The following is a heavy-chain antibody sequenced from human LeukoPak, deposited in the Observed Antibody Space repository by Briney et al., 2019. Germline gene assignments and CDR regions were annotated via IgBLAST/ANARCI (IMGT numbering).Heavy chain of an antibody. CDR2: FDPEDGEP. V-gene: IGHV1-24*01. D-gene: IGHD6-19*01. Sequence: ASVKVSCKVSGSTLTELSMHWVRQAPGEGLEWMGGFDPEDGEPIYAQKFQGRVTITADKSTSTAYMELSSLRSEDTAVYYCARDRSRIAVAGTGYFQHWGQGTLVTVSS. CDR1: GSTLTELS. J-gene: IGHJ1*01. CDR3: ARDRSRIAVAGTGYFQH.